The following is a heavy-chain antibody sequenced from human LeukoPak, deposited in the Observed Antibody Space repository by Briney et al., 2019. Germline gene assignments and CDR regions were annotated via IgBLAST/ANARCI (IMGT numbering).Heavy chain of an antibody. CDR2: IIPIFGTP. D-gene: IGHD6-13*01. CDR1: GGTFSSYG. CDR3: ARGERIAAAQFDY. J-gene: IGHJ4*02. V-gene: IGHV1-69*13. Sequence: SVKVSCKASGGTFSSYGISWVRQAPGQRLEWMGGIIPIFGTPKYAQKFQGRVTITADESTSTAYMELSSLRSEDTAVYYCARGERIAAAQFDYWGQGTLVTVSS.